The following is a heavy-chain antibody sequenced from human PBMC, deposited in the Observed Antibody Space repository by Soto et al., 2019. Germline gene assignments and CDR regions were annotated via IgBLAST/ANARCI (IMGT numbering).Heavy chain of an antibody. V-gene: IGHV4-59*08. CDR2: ISDSGST. CDR3: ARTTRVVVVAASDYYYIDV. J-gene: IGHJ6*03. Sequence: SETLSLTCTVSGGSISTYYWSWIRQPPGKGLEWIGYISDSGSTNYNPSLKSRVAISGDTSKNQFSLKVSSVTAADTAVYYCARTTRVVVVAASDYYYIDVWGKGTTVTVSS. D-gene: IGHD2-15*01. CDR1: GGSISTYY.